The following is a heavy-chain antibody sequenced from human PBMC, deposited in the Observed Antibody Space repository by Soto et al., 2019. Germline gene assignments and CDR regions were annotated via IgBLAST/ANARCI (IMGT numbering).Heavy chain of an antibody. CDR3: ARDDQIVVVPAAIGFGWFDP. V-gene: IGHV1-3*01. CDR1: GYTFTSYA. D-gene: IGHD2-2*01. Sequence: ASVKVSCKASGYTFTSYAMHWVRQAPGQRLEWMGWINAGNGNTKYSQKFQGRVTITRDTSASTAYMELSSLRSEDTAVYYCARDDQIVVVPAAIGFGWFDPWGQGTRVTVSS. CDR2: INAGNGNT. J-gene: IGHJ5*02.